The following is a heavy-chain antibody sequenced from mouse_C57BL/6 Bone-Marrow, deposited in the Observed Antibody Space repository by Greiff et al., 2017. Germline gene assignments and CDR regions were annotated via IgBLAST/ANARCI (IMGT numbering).Heavy chain of an antibody. CDR2: IHPNGGST. CDR1: GYTFTSYW. J-gene: IGHJ3*01. Sequence: VQLEQPGAELVKPGASVKLSCKASGYTFTSYWMHWVKQRPGQGLEWIGMIHPNGGSTNYHDKVKSQATLTVDKSSSTAYMQLSSLTSEDSAVYYGAFRAWFAYWGQGTLVTVSA. CDR3: AFRAWFAY. V-gene: IGHV1-64*01.